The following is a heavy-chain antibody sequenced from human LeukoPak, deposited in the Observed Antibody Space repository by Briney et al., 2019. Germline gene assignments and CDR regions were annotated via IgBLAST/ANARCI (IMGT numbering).Heavy chain of an antibody. CDR3: ARSFGVVPAAIGGWFDP. J-gene: IGHJ5*02. V-gene: IGHV3-7*01. D-gene: IGHD2-2*01. Sequence: GGSLRLSCAASGFTFSDYYMSWIRQAPGKGLEWVANIKQDGSEKYYVDSVKGRFTISRDNAKNSLYLQMNSLRAEDTAVYYCARSFGVVPAAIGGWFDPWGQGTLVTVSS. CDR2: IKQDGSEK. CDR1: GFTFSDYY.